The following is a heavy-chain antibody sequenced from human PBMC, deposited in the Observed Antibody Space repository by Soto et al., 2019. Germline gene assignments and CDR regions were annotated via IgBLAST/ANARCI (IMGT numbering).Heavy chain of an antibody. CDR1: GGSISSSSYY. CDR2: IYYSGST. D-gene: IGHD5-12*01. V-gene: IGHV4-39*07. Sequence: SETLSLTCTVSGGSISSSSYYWGWIRQPPGKGLEWIGSIYYSGSTYYNPSLKSRVTISVDTSKNQFSLKLSSVTAADTAVYYWARGGVEMATITGVRAFDIWGQGTMVTVSS. CDR3: ARGGVEMATITGVRAFDI. J-gene: IGHJ3*02.